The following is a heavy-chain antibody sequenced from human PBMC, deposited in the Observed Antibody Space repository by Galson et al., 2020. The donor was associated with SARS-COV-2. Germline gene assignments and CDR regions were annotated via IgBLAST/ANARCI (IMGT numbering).Heavy chain of an antibody. D-gene: IGHD6-13*01. CDR2: IYSSGST. CDR3: ARLDGYTSSWGDGAFDI. J-gene: IGHJ3*02. CDR1: GGSISSSSYY. Sequence: ASETLSLTCTVSGGSISSSSYYWGWIRQAPGKGLEWVGNIYSSGSTYYNPSLKSRVTISVDASKNQFSLKLSSVTAADTAVFYCARLDGYTSSWGDGAFDIWGQGTMVTVSS. V-gene: IGHV4-39*01.